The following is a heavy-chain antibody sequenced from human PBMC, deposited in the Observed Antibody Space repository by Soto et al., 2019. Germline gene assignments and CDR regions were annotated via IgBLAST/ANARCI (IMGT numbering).Heavy chain of an antibody. CDR3: AKTVTMIVVAPVY. CDR1: GFTFSSYA. Sequence: GGSLRLSCAASGFTFSSYAMGWVRQAPGKGLEWVSAISGSGGSTYYADSVKGRFTISRDNSKNTLYLQMNSLRAEDTAVYYCAKTVTMIVVAPVYWGQGTLVTVSS. D-gene: IGHD3-22*01. V-gene: IGHV3-23*01. CDR2: ISGSGGST. J-gene: IGHJ4*02.